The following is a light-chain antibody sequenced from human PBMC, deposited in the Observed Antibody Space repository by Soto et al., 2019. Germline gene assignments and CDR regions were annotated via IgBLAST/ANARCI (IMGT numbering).Light chain of an antibody. CDR3: QQRHMWTIT. CDR2: DAY. V-gene: IGKV3-11*01. Sequence: VVTRSPVSLALSAGERATLSCRASQRFRCLLAWYHQKPGQAPRLLIYDAYNRATGIPPRFSGSESRTDFTLTISSVAPEDSAAYYCQQRHMWTITFGQGTRLGIK. CDR1: QRFRCL. J-gene: IGKJ5*01.